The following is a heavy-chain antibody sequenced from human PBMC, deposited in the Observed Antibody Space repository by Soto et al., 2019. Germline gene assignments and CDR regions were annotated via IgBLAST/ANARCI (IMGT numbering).Heavy chain of an antibody. D-gene: IGHD1-7*01. CDR3: AREVLELTFDY. CDR2: IYYSGST. Sequence: PSETLSLTCTVSGGSVSSGSYYWSWIRQPPGKGLEWTGYIYYSGSTNYNPSLKSRVTISVDTSKNQFSLKLSSVTAADTAVYYCAREVLELTFDYWGQGTLVTVSS. CDR1: GGSVSSGSYY. V-gene: IGHV4-61*01. J-gene: IGHJ4*02.